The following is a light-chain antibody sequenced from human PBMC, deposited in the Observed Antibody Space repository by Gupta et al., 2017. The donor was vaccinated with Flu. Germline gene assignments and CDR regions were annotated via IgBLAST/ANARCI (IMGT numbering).Light chain of an antibody. J-gene: IGKJ3*01. Sequence: DVQMTQSQSSLSASVGDRVTITCQASQDISKYLHWYQQKPGKAPKLLIYDASNLETGVPSRFRGSGSGTHFSLTITSLQPEDIATYHCQQSDSYPLTFGPGTKVDIK. CDR1: QDISKY. CDR3: QQSDSYPLT. V-gene: IGKV1-33*01. CDR2: DAS.